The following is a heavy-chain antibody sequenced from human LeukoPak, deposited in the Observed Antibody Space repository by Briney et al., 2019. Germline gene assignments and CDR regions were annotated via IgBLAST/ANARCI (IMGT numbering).Heavy chain of an antibody. J-gene: IGHJ4*02. CDR1: GFTFSSYS. V-gene: IGHV3-21*01. CDR2: ISSSSSYI. D-gene: IGHD6-13*01. CDR3: ARYLLTAAFDY. Sequence: PGGSLRLSCAASGFTFSSYSMNWVRQAPGKGLEWVSSISSSSSYIYYAGSVKGRFTISRDNAKNSLYLQMNSLRAEDTAVYYCARYLLTAAFDYWGQGTLVTVSS.